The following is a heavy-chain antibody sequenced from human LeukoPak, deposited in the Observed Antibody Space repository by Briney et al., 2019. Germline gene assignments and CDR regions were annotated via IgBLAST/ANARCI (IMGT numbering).Heavy chain of an antibody. J-gene: IGHJ4*02. CDR2: IYHSGST. Sequence: SKTLSLTCAVSGGSISSGGYSWSWIRQPPGKGLEWIGYIYHSGSTYYNPSLKSRVTISVDRSKNQFSLKLSSVTAADTAVYYCARVSDTAMVYYFDYWGQGTLVTVSS. CDR3: ARVSDTAMVYYFDY. V-gene: IGHV4-30-2*01. CDR1: GGSISSGGYS. D-gene: IGHD5-18*01.